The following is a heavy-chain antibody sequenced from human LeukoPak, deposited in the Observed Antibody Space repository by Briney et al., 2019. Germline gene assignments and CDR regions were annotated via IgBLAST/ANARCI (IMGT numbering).Heavy chain of an antibody. V-gene: IGHV3-30*02. Sequence: GGSLRLSCAASGLTFSSYGMHWVRQAPGKGLEWVAFIRYDGSNKYYADSVKGRFTISRDNSKNTLYLQTNSLRAEDTAVYYCAKSLESTNYYYHMDVWGKGTTVTISS. CDR1: GLTFSSYG. CDR2: IRYDGSNK. J-gene: IGHJ6*03. D-gene: IGHD2-2*01. CDR3: AKSLESTNYYYHMDV.